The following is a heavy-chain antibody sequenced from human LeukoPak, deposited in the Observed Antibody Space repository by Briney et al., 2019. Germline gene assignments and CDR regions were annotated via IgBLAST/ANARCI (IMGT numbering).Heavy chain of an antibody. J-gene: IGHJ4*02. V-gene: IGHV4-4*02. CDR2: FYYSGST. D-gene: IGHD3-10*01. Sequence: SETLSLTCAVSGGSISSSNWWSWVRQPPGKGLEWIGSFYYSGSTYYNPSLKSRATTSVDTSKNQFSLKMSSVTAADTAVYYCAREGPDYYGSGSYLGYYFDYWGQGTLVTVSS. CDR1: GGSISSSNW. CDR3: AREGPDYYGSGSYLGYYFDY.